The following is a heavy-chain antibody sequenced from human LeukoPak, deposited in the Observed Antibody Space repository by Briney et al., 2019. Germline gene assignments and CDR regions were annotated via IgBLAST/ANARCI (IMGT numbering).Heavy chain of an antibody. Sequence: SVKVSCKASGGTFSSYAISWVRQAPGQGLEWMGGIIPIFGTANYAQKFQGRVTMTRDTSTSTVYMELSSLRSEDTAVYYCARGDYGDYSSGGEFDYWGRGTLVIVSS. J-gene: IGHJ4*02. CDR1: GGTFSSYA. D-gene: IGHD4-17*01. CDR2: IIPIFGTA. V-gene: IGHV1-69*05. CDR3: ARGDYGDYSSGGEFDY.